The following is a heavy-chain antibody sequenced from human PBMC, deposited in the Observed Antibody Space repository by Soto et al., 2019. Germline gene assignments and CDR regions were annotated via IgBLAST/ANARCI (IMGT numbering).Heavy chain of an antibody. Sequence: PSETLSLTCTVSGGSISSYYWSWIRQPPGKGLEWIGYIYYSGSTNYNPSLKSRVTISVDTSKNQFSPKLSSVTAADTAVYYCARDKGGNYVEYWGQGTLVTVSS. J-gene: IGHJ4*02. V-gene: IGHV4-59*01. CDR2: IYYSGST. CDR1: GGSISSYY. CDR3: ARDKGGNYVEY. D-gene: IGHD1-26*01.